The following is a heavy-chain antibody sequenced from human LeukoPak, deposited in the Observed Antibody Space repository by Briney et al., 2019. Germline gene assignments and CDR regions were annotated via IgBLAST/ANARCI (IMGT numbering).Heavy chain of an antibody. Sequence: SETLSLTCAVFGVSFSNYYWSWIRQPPGKGLEWIGEINHSGSTNYNPSLKSRVTISLDTSNNQFSLKLSSVTAADTAVYYCARRLAGFDYWGQGTLVTAST. CDR2: INHSGST. CDR1: GVSFSNYY. V-gene: IGHV4-34*01. D-gene: IGHD6-13*01. J-gene: IGHJ4*02. CDR3: ARRLAGFDY.